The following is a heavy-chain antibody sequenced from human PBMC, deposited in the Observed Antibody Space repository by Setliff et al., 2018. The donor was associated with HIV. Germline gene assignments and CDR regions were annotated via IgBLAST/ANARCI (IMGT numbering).Heavy chain of an antibody. Sequence: SETLSLTCTVSGGSISSVSYYWGWIRQPPGKGLEWIGNIYYTGSTYYNPSLRSRVTISVDTSKNQFSLKLSSVTAADTAVYYCARYAYLHGYNWFDPWGHGTLVTVSS. J-gene: IGHJ5*02. CDR3: ARYAYLHGYNWFDP. V-gene: IGHV4-39*01. CDR1: GGSISSVSYY. CDR2: IYYTGST.